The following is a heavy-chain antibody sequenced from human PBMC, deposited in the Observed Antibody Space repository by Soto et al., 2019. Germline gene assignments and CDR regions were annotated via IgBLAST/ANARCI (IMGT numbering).Heavy chain of an antibody. V-gene: IGHV1-69*15. D-gene: IGHD1-1*01. Sequence: QVQLIQSETEVRKPGSSVKVSCRASGGTFGSNAISWVRQAPGQGLEWMGNISPIFGTTKSSQNFQGRVTITADESTNTAYMELSSLRSEDTAIYFCAREGYTFGPGAVSGAFDIWGQGTMVTVSS. CDR3: AREGYTFGPGAVSGAFDI. CDR2: ISPIFGTT. CDR1: GGTFGSNA. J-gene: IGHJ3*02.